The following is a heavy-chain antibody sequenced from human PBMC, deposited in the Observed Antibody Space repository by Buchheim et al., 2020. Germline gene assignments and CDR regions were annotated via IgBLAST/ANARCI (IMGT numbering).Heavy chain of an antibody. V-gene: IGHV1-8*01. Sequence: QVQLVQSGAEVKKPGASVKVSCKASGYTFTSYDINWVRQATGQGLEWMGWMNPNSGNTGYAQKFQGRVTMTRNTSISTAYMELSSLRSEATAGYYCATTSVVVPAAMRDYYYYYGMDVWGQGTT. CDR3: ATTSVVVPAAMRDYYYYYGMDV. J-gene: IGHJ6*01. CDR1: GYTFTSYD. CDR2: MNPNSGNT. D-gene: IGHD2-2*01.